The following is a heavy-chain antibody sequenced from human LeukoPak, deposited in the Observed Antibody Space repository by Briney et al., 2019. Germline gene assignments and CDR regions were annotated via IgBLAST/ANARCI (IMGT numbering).Heavy chain of an antibody. Sequence: GGSLRLSCEASGVTFSSYVMSWVRQAPGKGPEWVSGISGSGGGTYYADSVKGRFTISRDNSKNTLYLQMNSLRAEDTAVYYCAKWMTYDSSGYRDDYWGQGTLVTVSS. V-gene: IGHV3-23*01. CDR3: AKWMTYDSSGYRDDY. D-gene: IGHD3-22*01. J-gene: IGHJ4*02. CDR2: ISGSGGGT. CDR1: GVTFSSYV.